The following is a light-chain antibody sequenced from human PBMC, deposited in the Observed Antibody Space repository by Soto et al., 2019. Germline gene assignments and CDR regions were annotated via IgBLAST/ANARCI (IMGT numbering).Light chain of an antibody. V-gene: IGKV2-28*01. CDR2: LVS. Sequence: IVVTQSPLSLPVTPGEPASISCSSSQSLLHVNGYTYLDWYLQKPGQSPQLLMYLVSIRASGVPDRFSGSGSGTDFTLKISRVEAEDVGVYYCMQAVQIPGTFGQGTKVDIK. CDR1: QSLLHVNGYTY. J-gene: IGKJ1*01. CDR3: MQAVQIPGT.